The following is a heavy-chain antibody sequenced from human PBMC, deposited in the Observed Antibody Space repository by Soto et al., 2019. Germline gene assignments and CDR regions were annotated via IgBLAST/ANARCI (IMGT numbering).Heavy chain of an antibody. CDR1: GGSISSYY. CDR2: IYYSGST. V-gene: IGHV4-59*08. D-gene: IGHD3-16*01. CDR3: ARRWGTTFDY. J-gene: IGHJ4*02. Sequence: QVHLQESGPGLVKPSETLSLTCTVSGGSISSYYWSWIRQPPGKGLEWIGYIYYSGSTNYNPSLKSRVTISVDTSKNQFSLKLSSVTAADTAVYHCARRWGTTFDYWGQGTLVTVSS.